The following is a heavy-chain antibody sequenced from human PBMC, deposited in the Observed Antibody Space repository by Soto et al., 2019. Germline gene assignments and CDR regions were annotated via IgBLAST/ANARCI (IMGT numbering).Heavy chain of an antibody. CDR1: GYNLSAYY. CDR3: ARELVVTPQKEDYYYGMDV. D-gene: IGHD2-21*02. J-gene: IGHJ6*02. Sequence: GASVKVSCKASGYNLSAYYMHWVRQAPGQGLEWMSIFNPSGGTTIYAQKLQGRLSMTRDTSTSTVYMEVSSLRSEDTAVYFCARELVVTPQKEDYYYGMDVWGQGTTVSVSS. V-gene: IGHV1-46*04. CDR2: FNPSGGTT.